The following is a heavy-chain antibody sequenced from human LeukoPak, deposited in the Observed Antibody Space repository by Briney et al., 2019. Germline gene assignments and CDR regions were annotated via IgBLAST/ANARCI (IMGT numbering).Heavy chain of an antibody. J-gene: IGHJ6*03. V-gene: IGHV4-34*01. Sequence: GSLRLSCAASGFTFSSYEMNGLRKPPGKGLEWIGEINHSGSTNYNPSLKSRVTISVDTSKNQFSLKLSSVTAADTAVYYCARGLRRVRGTVYYYYYMDVWGKGTTVTVSS. D-gene: IGHD3-10*01. CDR2: INHSGST. CDR1: GFTFSSYE. CDR3: ARGLRRVRGTVYYYYYMDV.